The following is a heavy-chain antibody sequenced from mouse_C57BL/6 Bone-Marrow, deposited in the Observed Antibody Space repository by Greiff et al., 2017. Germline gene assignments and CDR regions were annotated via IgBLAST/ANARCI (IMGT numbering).Heavy chain of an antibody. CDR1: GFSLTSYA. Sequence: QVQLKESGPGLVAPSQSLSITCTVSGFSLTSYAISWVRQPPGKGLEWLGVIWNGGGTNYNSALNSILSISKDNSKSQLVLKMNSLQTDDTVKYYCAGEGPEAFAYWGQGTLVTVSA. V-gene: IGHV2-9-1*01. CDR2: IWNGGGT. CDR3: AGEGPEAFAY. J-gene: IGHJ3*01.